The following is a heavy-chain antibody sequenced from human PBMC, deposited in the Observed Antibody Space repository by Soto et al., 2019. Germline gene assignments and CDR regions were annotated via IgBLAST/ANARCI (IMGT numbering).Heavy chain of an antibody. J-gene: IGHJ5*02. Sequence: EVQLLESGGGLVKPGGSLRLSCAGSGFTFSGYSMTWVRQPPGQGLEWVSFISSGSNYVYYADSVKGRFTISRDNAKRSLYLQMNSLRAEDTALYFCTRASLLEFGESGIHLDPWGQGTLVTVSS. CDR2: ISSGSNYV. V-gene: IGHV3-21*01. CDR3: TRASLLEFGESGIHLDP. CDR1: GFTFSGYS. D-gene: IGHD3-10*01.